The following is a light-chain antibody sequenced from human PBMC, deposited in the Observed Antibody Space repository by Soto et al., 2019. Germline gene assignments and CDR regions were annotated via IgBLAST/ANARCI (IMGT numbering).Light chain of an antibody. Sequence: AIQLTQSPSSLSASVGDRVTITCRASKGISSALAWYQQKPGKAPKLLIYDASSLESGVPSRFSGSGSGTDFTLTISSLQPEDFATYYCQQFNSYPQGTFGPGTKVDIK. CDR2: DAS. J-gene: IGKJ3*01. CDR1: KGISSA. V-gene: IGKV1-13*02. CDR3: QQFNSYPQGT.